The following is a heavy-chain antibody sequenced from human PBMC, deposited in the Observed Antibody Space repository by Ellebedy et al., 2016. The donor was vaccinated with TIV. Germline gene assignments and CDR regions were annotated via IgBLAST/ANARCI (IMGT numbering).Heavy chain of an antibody. CDR2: INPNSGGT. CDR3: AVLFASATNWFDP. V-gene: IGHV1-2*02. CDR1: GYTFTGYY. D-gene: IGHD3-10*02. Sequence: ASVKVSCKASGYTFTGYYIHWVRQAPGQGLEWMGWINPNSGGTNYAQKFQGRVTMTRDTSISTAYMELTSLRSDDTAVYYCAVLFASATNWFDPWGQGTLVTVSS. J-gene: IGHJ5*02.